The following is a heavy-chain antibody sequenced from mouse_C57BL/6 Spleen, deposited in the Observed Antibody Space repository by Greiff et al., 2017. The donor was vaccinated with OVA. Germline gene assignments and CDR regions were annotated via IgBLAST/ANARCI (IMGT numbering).Heavy chain of an antibody. V-gene: IGHV3-6*01. CDR3: ARGGKLRCLFAY. Sequence: EVQLVESGPGLVKPSQSLSLTCSVTGYSITSGYYWNWIRQFPGNKLEWMGYISYDGSNNYNPSLKNRISITRDTSKNQFFLKLNSVTTEDTATYYCARGGKLRCLFAYWGQGTLVTVSA. CDR1: GYSITSGYY. CDR2: ISYDGSN. D-gene: IGHD3-2*02. J-gene: IGHJ3*01.